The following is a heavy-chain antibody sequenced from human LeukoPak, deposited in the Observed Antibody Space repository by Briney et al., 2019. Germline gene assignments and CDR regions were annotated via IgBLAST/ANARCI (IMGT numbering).Heavy chain of an antibody. CDR1: GFTFNRRG. CDR3: AKDWGPHYASGSSYFDS. Sequence: PGGSLRLSCAASGFTFNRRGMHWVRQAPGKGLEWVAVIISDGSNKYYSDSVKGRFTISRDNAKNTLYLQMNFLRADDTAVYFCAKDWGPHYASGSSYFDSWGQGTLVTVSS. CDR2: IISDGSNK. V-gene: IGHV3-30*02. J-gene: IGHJ4*02. D-gene: IGHD3-10*01.